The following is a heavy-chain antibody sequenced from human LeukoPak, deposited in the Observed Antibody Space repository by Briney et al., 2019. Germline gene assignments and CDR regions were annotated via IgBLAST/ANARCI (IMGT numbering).Heavy chain of an antibody. CDR1: GGSISSGGYS. V-gene: IGHV4-30-2*01. CDR2: IYHSGST. D-gene: IGHD3-22*01. Sequence: SETLSLTCAVSGGSISSGGYSWSWIRQPPGKGLEWIGYIYHSGSTYYNPSLKSRVTISVDRSKNQFSLKLSSVTAADTAVYYCARGTGYPLIGWGQGTLVTVSS. J-gene: IGHJ4*02. CDR3: ARGTGYPLIG.